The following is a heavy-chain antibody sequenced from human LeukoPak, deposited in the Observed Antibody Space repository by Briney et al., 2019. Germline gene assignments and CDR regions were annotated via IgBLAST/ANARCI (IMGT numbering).Heavy chain of an antibody. D-gene: IGHD1-26*01. CDR3: TTAGWELYYFDY. J-gene: IGHJ4*02. CDR2: IKSKTDGGAT. CDR1: GFTFSNAW. Sequence: GGSLRLSCAASGFTFSNAWMSWVRQAPGKGLEWVGRIKSKTDGGATDYAAPVKGRFTISRDDSKNTLYLQMNSLKTEDTAVYYCTTAGWELYYFDYWGQGTLVTVSS. V-gene: IGHV3-15*01.